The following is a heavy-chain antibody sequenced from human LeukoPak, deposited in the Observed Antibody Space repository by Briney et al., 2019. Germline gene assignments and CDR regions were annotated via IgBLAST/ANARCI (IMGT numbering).Heavy chain of an antibody. CDR3: ARGGEPLWWFDP. J-gene: IGHJ5*02. CDR1: GGSISSYY. CDR2: IYYSGST. V-gene: IGHV4-59*01. Sequence: PETLSLTCTVSGGSISSYYWGWIRQPPGKGLEWIGYIYYSGSTNYNPSLKSRVTISVDTSKNQFSLKLSSVTAADTAVYYCARGGEPLWWFDPWGQGTLVTVSS. D-gene: IGHD1-26*01.